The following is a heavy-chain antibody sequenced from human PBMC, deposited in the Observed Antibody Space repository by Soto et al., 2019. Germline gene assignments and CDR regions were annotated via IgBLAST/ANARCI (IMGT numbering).Heavy chain of an antibody. V-gene: IGHV1-69*02. J-gene: IGHJ5*02. CDR1: GGTFSSYT. D-gene: IGHD6-13*01. CDR3: ARCKGEQQQTWFDP. Sequence: QVQLVQSGAEVKKPGSSVKVSCKASGGTFSSYTISWVRQAPGQGLEWMGRIIPILGIANYAQKFQGRVTITADKSTRTAYMERSSLRSGDTAVYYCARCKGEQQQTWFDPWGQGSLVTVSS. CDR2: IIPILGIA.